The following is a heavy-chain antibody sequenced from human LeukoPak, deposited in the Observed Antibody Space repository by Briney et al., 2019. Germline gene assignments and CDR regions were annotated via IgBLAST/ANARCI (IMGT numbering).Heavy chain of an antibody. V-gene: IGHV5-51*01. Sequence: GESLKISCKGSGYSFTNYWIGWVRQMPGKGLEWMGNIYPGDSDARYSPSFHGQVTISADKSISTAYLQWSSLKASDTAMYYCARAHTLDRITKYYFDYWGQGTLVTVSS. CDR2: IYPGDSDA. CDR1: GYSFTNYW. CDR3: ARAHTLDRITKYYFDY. J-gene: IGHJ4*02. D-gene: IGHD5-24*01.